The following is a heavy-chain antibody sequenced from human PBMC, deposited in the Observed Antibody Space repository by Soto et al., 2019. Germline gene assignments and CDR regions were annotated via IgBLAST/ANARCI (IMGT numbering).Heavy chain of an antibody. Sequence: ASVKVSCKASGYTFTSYYMHWVRQAPGQGLEWMGIINPSGGSTSYAQKFQGRVTMTRDTSTSTVYMELSSLRSEDTAVYYCARERITMVRGVISYYYYYGMDVWGPGTTVTVYS. CDR2: INPSGGST. CDR3: ARERITMVRGVISYYYYYGMDV. J-gene: IGHJ6*02. CDR1: GYTFTSYY. D-gene: IGHD3-10*01. V-gene: IGHV1-46*01.